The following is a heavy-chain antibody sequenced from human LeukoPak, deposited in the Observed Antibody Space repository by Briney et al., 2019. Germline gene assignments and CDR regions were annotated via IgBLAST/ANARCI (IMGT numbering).Heavy chain of an antibody. V-gene: IGHV1-18*01. Sequence: ASVKGSCKASGYTFTSYAMNWVRQAPGQGLEWMGWISAYNGNTNYAQKLQGRVTMTTDTSTSTAYMELRSLRSDDTAVYYCARGAYSSSWYEPGYWGQGTLVTVSS. J-gene: IGHJ4*02. D-gene: IGHD6-13*01. CDR2: ISAYNGNT. CDR3: ARGAYSSSWYEPGY. CDR1: GYTFTSYA.